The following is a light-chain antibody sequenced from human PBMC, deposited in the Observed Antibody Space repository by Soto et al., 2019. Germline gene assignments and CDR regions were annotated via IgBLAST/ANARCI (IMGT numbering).Light chain of an antibody. J-gene: IGKJ5*01. CDR3: QQYHSYPIT. CDR2: KAS. Sequence: DIQMTQSPSTLSASVVDRVTITCRASQSISSWLAWYQQKPGKAPKSLIYKASSLESGVPSRFSGGGSGTEFTLTISSLQPDDFATYYCQQYHSYPITFGQGTRLEIK. V-gene: IGKV1-5*03. CDR1: QSISSW.